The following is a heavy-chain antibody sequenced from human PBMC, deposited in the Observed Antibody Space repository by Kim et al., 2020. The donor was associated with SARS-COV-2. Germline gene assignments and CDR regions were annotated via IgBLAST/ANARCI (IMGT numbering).Heavy chain of an antibody. CDR2: INPNTGGT. CDR1: GYTFTAYY. V-gene: IGHV1-2*02. Sequence: ASVKVSCKASGYTFTAYYLHWVRHAPGQGLEWMGWINPNTGGTQYAQMFQGRVTMTRDTSISTAYMELSRLGSDDTAVYFCARDRWSDYWGQGTLVTVSS. D-gene: IGHD2-15*01. CDR3: ARDRWSDY. J-gene: IGHJ4*02.